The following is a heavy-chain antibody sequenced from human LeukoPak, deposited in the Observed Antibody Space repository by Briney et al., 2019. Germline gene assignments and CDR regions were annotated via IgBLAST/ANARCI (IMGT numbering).Heavy chain of an antibody. CDR2: IYYSGST. D-gene: IGHD3-10*01. J-gene: IGHJ4*02. CDR3: AISTVTSMVRGVISQLYYFDY. CDR1: GGSISSYY. Sequence: SETLSLTCTVSGGSISSYYWSWIRQPPGKGLEWIGYIYYSGSTNYNPSLKSRVTISVDTSKNQFSLKLSSVTAADTAVYYCAISTVTSMVRGVISQLYYFDYWGQGTLVTVSS. V-gene: IGHV4-59*12.